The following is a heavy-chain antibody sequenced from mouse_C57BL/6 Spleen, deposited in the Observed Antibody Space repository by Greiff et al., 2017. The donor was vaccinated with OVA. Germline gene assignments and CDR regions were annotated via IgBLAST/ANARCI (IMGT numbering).Heavy chain of an antibody. CDR1: GFTFSDYY. D-gene: IGHD1-1*01. V-gene: IGHV5-16*01. Sequence: EVQLQESEGGLVQPGSSMKLSCTASGFTFSDYYMAWVRQVPEKGLEWVANINYDGSSTYYLDSLKSRFIISRDNAKNILYLQMSSLKSEDTATYYCARDGDGSSYVYAMDYWGQGTSVTVSS. CDR2: INYDGSST. J-gene: IGHJ4*01. CDR3: ARDGDGSSYVYAMDY.